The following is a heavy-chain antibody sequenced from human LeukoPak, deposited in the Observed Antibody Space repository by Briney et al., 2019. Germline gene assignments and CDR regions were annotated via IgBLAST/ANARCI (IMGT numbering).Heavy chain of an antibody. CDR1: EFTFSRYS. CDR3: AREGNYYDSSGYWSSGGMDV. J-gene: IGHJ6*02. V-gene: IGHV3-48*01. Sequence: PGGSLRLSCAASEFTFSRYSMNWVRQAPGKGLERVSYITNSGNSKSYADSVEGRFTISRDNTKNSLYLQMNGLRAEDTAVYYCAREGNYYDSSGYWSSGGMDVWGQGTTVTVSS. D-gene: IGHD3-22*01. CDR2: ITNSGNSK.